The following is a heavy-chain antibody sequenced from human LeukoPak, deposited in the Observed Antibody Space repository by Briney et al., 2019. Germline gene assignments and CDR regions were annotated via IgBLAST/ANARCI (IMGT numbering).Heavy chain of an antibody. V-gene: IGHV3-30*06. CDR3: ARGFEYYARSCFDP. Sequence: GRSLRLSCAAAGFTFSSYGMHWLRQAPGKVPEWVAVISYEGSNKDYADSVKGRFTIGRDNSKNTLYLRMDSLRDEDTAVYPCARGFEYYARSCFDPWGQGTLVTVSS. CDR1: GFTFSSYG. CDR2: ISYEGSNK. D-gene: IGHD1-26*01. J-gene: IGHJ5*02.